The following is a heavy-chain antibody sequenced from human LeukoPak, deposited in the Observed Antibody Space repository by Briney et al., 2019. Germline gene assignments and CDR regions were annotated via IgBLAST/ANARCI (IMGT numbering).Heavy chain of an antibody. Sequence: AASVTVSCMSSGGTFSSYAISWVRQAPGHGLEWMGGIIPIFGSANYAQKLQGRVTITADESTSTAYMELSSLRSEDTAVYYCARGGEGPYYFGYWGQGTLVTVSS. J-gene: IGHJ4*02. CDR2: IIPIFGSA. CDR3: ARGGEGPYYFGY. D-gene: IGHD2-21*01. CDR1: GGTFSSYA. V-gene: IGHV1-69*13.